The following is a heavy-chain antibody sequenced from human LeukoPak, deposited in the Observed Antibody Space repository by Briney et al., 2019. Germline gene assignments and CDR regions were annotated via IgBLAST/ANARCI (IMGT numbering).Heavy chain of an antibody. CDR3: ARALWFGETFPAY. Sequence: GGSLRLSCAASGFTFSSYGMHWVRQAPGKGLQWVSYISSSSSTIYYADSVKGRFTISRDNAKNSLYLQMNSLRAEDTAVYYCARALWFGETFPAYWGQGTLVTVSS. J-gene: IGHJ4*02. CDR1: GFTFSSYG. CDR2: ISSSSSTI. V-gene: IGHV3-48*01. D-gene: IGHD3-10*01.